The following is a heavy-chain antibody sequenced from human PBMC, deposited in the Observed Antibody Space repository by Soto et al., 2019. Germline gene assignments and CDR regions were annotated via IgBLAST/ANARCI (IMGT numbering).Heavy chain of an antibody. Sequence: EVQLLESGGGLVQPGGSLRLSCAASGLTFSSHAMSWVRQAPGKGLECVSSISGSGGSRYYADSVKGRFTISRDNSKNTLYLQMNSLRGEDTAIYYCAKAAALWFGERGFDYWGQGTLVTVSS. J-gene: IGHJ4*02. V-gene: IGHV3-23*01. CDR1: GLTFSSHA. CDR2: ISGSGGSR. CDR3: AKAAALWFGERGFDY. D-gene: IGHD3-10*01.